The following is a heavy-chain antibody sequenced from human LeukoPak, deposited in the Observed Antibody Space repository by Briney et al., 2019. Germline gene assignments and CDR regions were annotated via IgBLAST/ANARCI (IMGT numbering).Heavy chain of an antibody. D-gene: IGHD4-23*01. J-gene: IGHJ6*03. CDR3: ARAPRVTRTQGSYYYMDV. V-gene: IGHV1-2*02. CDR1: GYTFTAYY. CDR2: INPNSGGT. Sequence: ASVKVSCKASGYTFTAYYMHWVRQAPGQGLEWMGWINPNSGGTNYAQKFQGRVTMTRNTSISTAYMELSSLRSEDTAVYYCARAPRVTRTQGSYYYMDVWGKGTTVTISS.